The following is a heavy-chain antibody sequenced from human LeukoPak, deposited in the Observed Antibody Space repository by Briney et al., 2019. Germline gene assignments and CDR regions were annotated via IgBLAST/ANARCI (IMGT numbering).Heavy chain of an antibody. CDR1: GYPFSNYN. D-gene: IGHD6-6*01. V-gene: IGHV1-46*01. CDR2: INPSGGTT. Sequence: GASVKVSCKASGYPFSNYNIHWVRQAPGQGLEWMGLINPSGGTTTYAQKVQGRVTMTRDMSTSTVYMELNSLRSYDSAVYYCWKGGASHSSSSPLDYWGQGTLVTVSS. CDR3: WKGGASHSSSSPLDY. J-gene: IGHJ4*02.